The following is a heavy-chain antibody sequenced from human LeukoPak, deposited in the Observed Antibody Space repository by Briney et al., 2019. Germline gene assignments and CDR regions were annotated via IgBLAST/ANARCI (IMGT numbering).Heavy chain of an antibody. Sequence: SESLSLTCAGSGYSITRGYYWDRIRQPPGKGLEWIGRIYHSGSTYYNPSLKSRVTISLDTSKNQFCLKLSFVTAADTAVYYCVIQSTPLNSILGVVSIPYFHYWGQGTLVTLSS. CDR1: GYSITRGYY. CDR2: IYHSGST. D-gene: IGHD3-3*02. CDR3: VIQSTPLNSILGVVSIPYFHY. V-gene: IGHV4-38-2*01. J-gene: IGHJ4*02.